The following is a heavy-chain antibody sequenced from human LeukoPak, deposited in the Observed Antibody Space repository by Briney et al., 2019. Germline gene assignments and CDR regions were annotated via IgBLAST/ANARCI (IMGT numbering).Heavy chain of an antibody. J-gene: IGHJ4*02. CDR3: VRAMDY. CDR1: GFTFSSYW. Sequence: PGGSLRLSCAASGFTFSSYWMTWVRQAPGKGLEWVANVKHDGSVRYYVDSVKGRFTISRDNAKNSLYLQMNSLRAVDTAVYYCVRAMDYWGQGTLVTVSS. V-gene: IGHV3-7*03. CDR2: VKHDGSVR.